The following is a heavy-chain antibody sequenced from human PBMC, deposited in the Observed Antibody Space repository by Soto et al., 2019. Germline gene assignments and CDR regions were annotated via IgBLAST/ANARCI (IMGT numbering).Heavy chain of an antibody. D-gene: IGHD3-10*01. CDR3: ARSLGGGWSWFDP. CDR1: SGSISSSNW. Sequence: QVQLQESGPGLVKPSGTLSLTCAVSSGSISSSNWWSWVRQPPGKGLEWIGEIYHSGSTHYNPSLKSRVTVSVDKSKNQFSLRLSSVTAVDTAVYYCARSLGGGWSWFDPWGQGTLVTVSS. J-gene: IGHJ5*02. V-gene: IGHV4-4*02. CDR2: IYHSGST.